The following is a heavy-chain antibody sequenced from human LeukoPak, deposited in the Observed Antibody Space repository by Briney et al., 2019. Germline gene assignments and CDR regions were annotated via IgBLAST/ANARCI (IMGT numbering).Heavy chain of an antibody. V-gene: IGHV3-23*01. CDR2: IKGSGDGT. J-gene: IGHJ4*02. CDR3: AKGPWDYSNHYFDF. D-gene: IGHD4-11*01. Sequence: GGSLRLSCAASGFTFSSYAMSWVRQAPGKGLEWVSGIKGSGDGTYYADSVKGRFTISRDNSKNTLYLQMSSLRAEDTAVYYCAKGPWDYSNHYFDFWGQGTLVSVSS. CDR1: GFTFSSYA.